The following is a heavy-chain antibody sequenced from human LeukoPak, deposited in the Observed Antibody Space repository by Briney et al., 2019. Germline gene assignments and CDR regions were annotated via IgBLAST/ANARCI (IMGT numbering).Heavy chain of an antibody. CDR2: IYYSGST. J-gene: IGHJ4*02. D-gene: IGHD3-10*01. V-gene: IGHV4-30-4*08. CDR1: GGSISSGGYY. CDR3: SYGSDLYFDY. Sequence: PSETLSLTCTVSGGSISSGGYYWSWIRQPPGKGLEWIGYIYYSGSTYYNPSLKSRVTISVDTSKNQFSLKLSSVTAADTAVYYCSYGSDLYFDYWGQGTLVTVSS.